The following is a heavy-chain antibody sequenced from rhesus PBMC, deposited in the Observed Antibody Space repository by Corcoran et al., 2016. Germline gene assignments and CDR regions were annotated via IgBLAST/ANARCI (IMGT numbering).Heavy chain of an antibody. D-gene: IGHD1-32*01. CDR3: TRHNDSPLDS. Sequence: QVLLQESGPGLVKPSETLSLTCTVSGVSFRSHWLTWVRQPPGRGLEWIGEINGNTEKTNYNPSLKSRVTISRDASKNQLSLQLNSMTAADTALYYGTRHNDSPLDSWGQGVVVTVSS. V-gene: IGHV4-80*01. CDR1: GVSFRSHW. CDR2: INGNTEKT. J-gene: IGHJ6*01.